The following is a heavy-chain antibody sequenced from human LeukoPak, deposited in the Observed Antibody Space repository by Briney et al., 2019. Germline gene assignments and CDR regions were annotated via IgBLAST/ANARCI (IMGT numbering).Heavy chain of an antibody. D-gene: IGHD3-10*01. CDR1: GFTFSAYS. CDR3: ARDLDFSASGSGFDS. Sequence: GESLRLSCATSGFTFSAYSMTWVRQSPGKGLEWVSSITSSSTYIHYADSVKGRFTISRDNAKNSVYLQMNSLRAEDTAVYYCARDLDFSASGSGFDSWGQGTLVTVSS. J-gene: IGHJ4*02. V-gene: IGHV3-21*01. CDR2: ITSSSTYI.